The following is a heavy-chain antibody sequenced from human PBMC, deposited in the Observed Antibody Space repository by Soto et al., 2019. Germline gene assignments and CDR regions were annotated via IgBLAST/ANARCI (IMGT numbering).Heavy chain of an antibody. J-gene: IGHJ4*02. D-gene: IGHD6-6*01. Sequence: GGSLRLSCAASGFTFISYGMHWVRQAPGKGLEWVAVIWYDGSNKYYADSVKGRFTISRDNSKNTLYLQMNSLRAEDTAVYYCARAEDRSSYDYWGQGTLVTVSS. CDR2: IWYDGSNK. CDR3: ARAEDRSSYDY. CDR1: GFTFISYG. V-gene: IGHV3-33*01.